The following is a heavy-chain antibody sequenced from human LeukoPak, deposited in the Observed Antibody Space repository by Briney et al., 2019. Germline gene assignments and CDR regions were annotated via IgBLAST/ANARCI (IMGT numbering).Heavy chain of an antibody. CDR3: ARVPYGSGTYTDY. CDR2: ILYDGSNK. J-gene: IGHJ4*02. Sequence: PGGSLRLSCTATGFTFSTHAMHWVRQAPGKGLEWVAIILYDGSNKHYADSVKGRFSISRDNSKNTLYLQMNSLRAEDTALYYWARVPYGSGTYTDYWGQGTLVTVSS. D-gene: IGHD3-10*01. CDR1: GFTFSTHA. V-gene: IGHV3-30-3*01.